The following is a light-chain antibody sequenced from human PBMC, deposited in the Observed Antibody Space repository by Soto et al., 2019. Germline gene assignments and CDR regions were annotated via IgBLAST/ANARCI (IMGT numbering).Light chain of an antibody. CDR3: KQALQTPLT. V-gene: IGKV2-28*01. CDR2: LAS. CDR1: QSLLHSNGNND. Sequence: DIVLTQSPLSLSVTPGEPASISCRSSQSLLHSNGNNDLEWYLQKPGQSPQVLFYLASKRASGVPDRFSGSGSGTDFTLKISRVEAEDVGVYYCKQALQTPLTFGGGTKVEIK. J-gene: IGKJ4*01.